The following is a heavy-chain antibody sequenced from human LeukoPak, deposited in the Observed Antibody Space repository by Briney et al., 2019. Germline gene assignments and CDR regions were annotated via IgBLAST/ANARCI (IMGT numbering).Heavy chain of an antibody. CDR3: ARDPPSDGDY. Sequence: GGSLRLSCAASGFTSSSYAMHWVRQAPGKGLEWVAVISYDGSNKYYADSVKGRFTISRDNSKNTLYLQMNSLRAEDTAVYYCARDPPSDGDYWGQGTLVTVSS. J-gene: IGHJ4*02. V-gene: IGHV3-30*04. D-gene: IGHD5-24*01. CDR1: GFTSSSYA. CDR2: ISYDGSNK.